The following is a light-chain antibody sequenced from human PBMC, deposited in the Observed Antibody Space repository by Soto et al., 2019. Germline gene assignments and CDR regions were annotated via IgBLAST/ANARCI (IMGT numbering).Light chain of an antibody. CDR2: EVN. CDR1: TSDVGGYNY. J-gene: IGLJ2*01. Sequence: QSVLTQPASVSGSPGQSITISCTGTTSDVGGYNYVSWYQQHSGNAPKLIIYEVNNRPSGVSNRFSGSKSGSTASLTISRLQGEDEAHYYCSSYTAISSLDIVFGGGTKLTGL. V-gene: IGLV2-14*01. CDR3: SSYTAISSLDIV.